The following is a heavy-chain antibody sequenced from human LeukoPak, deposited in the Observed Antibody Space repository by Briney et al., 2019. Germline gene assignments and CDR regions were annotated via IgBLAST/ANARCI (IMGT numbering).Heavy chain of an antibody. Sequence: SSETLSLTCTVSDYSINSGYYWGWIRQPPGKGLEWFGTIYHSGTTSYNPSLKSRVTISVNTSNNQFSLKLTSVTAADTAVYYCARGAYSFVGYFDYWGQGTLVTVSS. D-gene: IGHD5-18*01. J-gene: IGHJ4*02. CDR2: IYHSGTT. V-gene: IGHV4-38-2*02. CDR1: DYSINSGYY. CDR3: ARGAYSFVGYFDY.